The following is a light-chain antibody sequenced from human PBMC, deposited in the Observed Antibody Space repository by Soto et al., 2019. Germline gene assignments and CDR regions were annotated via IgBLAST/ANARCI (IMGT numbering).Light chain of an antibody. V-gene: IGLV4-69*01. CDR2: INSDGSH. Sequence: QPVLTQSPSASASLGASVKLTCTLSSGHSSYAIAWHQQQPEKGPRYLMKINSDGSHSKGDGIPDRFSGSSSGAERYLTDASLQPVFDGGNHCQAWGTGIRVFAGGTTVTVL. CDR1: SGHSSYA. J-gene: IGLJ2*01. CDR3: QAWGTGIRV.